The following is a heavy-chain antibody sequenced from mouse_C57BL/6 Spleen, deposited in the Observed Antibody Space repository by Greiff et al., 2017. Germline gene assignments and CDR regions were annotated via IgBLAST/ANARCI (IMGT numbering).Heavy chain of an antibody. CDR3: ARSHFYYYGSSPFDD. D-gene: IGHD1-1*01. CDR2: IRNKANGYTT. Sequence: EVMLVESGGGLVQPGGSLSLSCAASGFTFTDYYMSWVRQPPGKALEWLGFIRNKANGYTTEYSASVKGRFTISRDNSQSILYLQLNALRAEDSATYYCARSHFYYYGSSPFDDWGQGTTLTVSS. V-gene: IGHV7-3*01. J-gene: IGHJ2*01. CDR1: GFTFTDYY.